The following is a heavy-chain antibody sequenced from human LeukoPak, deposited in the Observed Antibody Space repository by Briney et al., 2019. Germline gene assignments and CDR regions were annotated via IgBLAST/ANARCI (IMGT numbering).Heavy chain of an antibody. J-gene: IGHJ6*03. CDR3: AKGGYSYAPSICYYYTDV. D-gene: IGHD5-18*01. CDR1: GFTFSIYA. CDR2: ISGSGGST. V-gene: IGHV3-23*01. Sequence: GGSLRLSCAASGFTFSIYAMSWVRQAPGKGLEWVSAISGSGGSTYYADSVKGRCTISRDNSNNTLYLQMNSLRAEDTAVYNCAKGGYSYAPSICYYYTDVWGKGTTVTVAS.